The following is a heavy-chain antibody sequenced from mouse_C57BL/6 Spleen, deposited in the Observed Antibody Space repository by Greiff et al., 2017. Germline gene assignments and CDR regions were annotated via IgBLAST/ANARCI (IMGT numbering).Heavy chain of an antibody. Sequence: QVQLQQPGAELVMPGASVKLSCKASGYTFTSYWMHWVKQRPGQGLEWIGEIDPSDSYTNYNQKFKGKSTLTVDKSSSTAYMQLSSLTSEDSAVYYCARSGGYYGSSLWYFDVWGTGTTVTVSS. D-gene: IGHD1-1*01. J-gene: IGHJ1*03. V-gene: IGHV1-69*01. CDR2: IDPSDSYT. CDR1: GYTFTSYW. CDR3: ARSGGYYGSSLWYFDV.